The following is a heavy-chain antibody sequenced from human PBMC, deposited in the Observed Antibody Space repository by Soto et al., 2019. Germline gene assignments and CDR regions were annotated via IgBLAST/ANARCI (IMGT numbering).Heavy chain of an antibody. CDR2: ISTSSSTI. V-gene: IGHV3-48*01. J-gene: IGHJ5*02. D-gene: IGHD4-17*01. Sequence: EVQLVESGGGLVQPGGSLRLSCAASGFTFSSYSMNWVRQAPGKGLEWVSYISTSSSTIYYADSVKGRFTISRDNAKNSLYLQMNSLRAEDTAVYYCASLTTVTITYWFDPWGQGTLVTVSS. CDR3: ASLTTVTITYWFDP. CDR1: GFTFSSYS.